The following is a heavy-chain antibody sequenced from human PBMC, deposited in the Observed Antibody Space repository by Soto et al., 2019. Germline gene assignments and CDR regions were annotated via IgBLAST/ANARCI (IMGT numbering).Heavy chain of an antibody. D-gene: IGHD6-13*01. V-gene: IGHV3-33*08. CDR2: IWYDGSNK. J-gene: IGHJ4*02. Sequence: PGGSLRLSCAASGFIFSSYGMHWVRQAPGKGLEWVAVIWYDGSNKKYADSVKGRFTISRDNSKNTLYLQMNSLRAEDTAVYYCAREMYSNSWSDYWSQGTLVIVSS. CDR1: GFIFSSYG. CDR3: AREMYSNSWSDY.